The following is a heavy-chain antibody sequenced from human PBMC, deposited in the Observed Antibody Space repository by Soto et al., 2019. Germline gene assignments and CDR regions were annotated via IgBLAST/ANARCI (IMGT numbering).Heavy chain of an antibody. D-gene: IGHD5-18*01. J-gene: IGHJ6*02. CDR1: GGSISSGGYY. Sequence: SETLSLTCPVSGGSISSGGYYWSWIRQHPGKGLEWIGYIYYSGSTYYNPSLKSRVTISVDTSKNQFSLKLSSVTAADTAVYYCARVRMVRNYYYGMDVWGQGTTVTVSS. CDR3: ARVRMVRNYYYGMDV. CDR2: IYYSGST. V-gene: IGHV4-31*03.